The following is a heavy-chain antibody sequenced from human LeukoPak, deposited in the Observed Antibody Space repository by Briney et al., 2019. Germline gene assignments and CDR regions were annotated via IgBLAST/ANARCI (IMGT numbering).Heavy chain of an antibody. CDR1: GGSISSGPYY. V-gene: IGHV4-39*01. CDR2: IYYGENT. Sequence: SETLSLTCTVSGGSISSGPYYWGWIRQPPGKGLEWIGNIYYGENTYYNPSLKSRVTISIDTSKNQFHLKLSSLTAADTAVYYCARRDDSSGYHKIFDYWGPGTLVTVSS. J-gene: IGHJ4*02. D-gene: IGHD3-22*01. CDR3: ARRDDSSGYHKIFDY.